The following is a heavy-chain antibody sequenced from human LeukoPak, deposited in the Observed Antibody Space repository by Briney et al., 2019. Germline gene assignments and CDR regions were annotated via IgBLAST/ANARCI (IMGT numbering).Heavy chain of an antibody. CDR1: GGSISSYY. CDR3: ARIGGSWYGARVAFDI. J-gene: IGHJ3*02. V-gene: IGHV4-4*07. D-gene: IGHD6-13*01. Sequence: SETLSLTCTVSGGSISSYYWSWIRQPAGKGLEWIGRIYTSGSTNYNPSLKSRVTISVDKSKNQFSLKLSSVTAADTAVYYCARIGGSWYGARVAFDIWGQGTMVTVSS. CDR2: IYTSGST.